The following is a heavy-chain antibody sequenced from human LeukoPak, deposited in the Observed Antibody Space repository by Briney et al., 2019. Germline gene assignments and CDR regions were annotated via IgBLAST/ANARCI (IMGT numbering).Heavy chain of an antibody. CDR3: ARVNGDPFYFDY. CDR1: GGSIRSHY. J-gene: IGHJ4*02. D-gene: IGHD4-17*01. V-gene: IGHV4-59*11. CDR2: IYYSGST. Sequence: MPSETLSLTCTVSGGSIRSHYWSWIRQPPGKGLEWIGYIYYSGSTYYNPSLKSRVTISVDTSKNQFSLKLSSVTAADTAVYYCARVNGDPFYFDYWGQGTLVTVSS.